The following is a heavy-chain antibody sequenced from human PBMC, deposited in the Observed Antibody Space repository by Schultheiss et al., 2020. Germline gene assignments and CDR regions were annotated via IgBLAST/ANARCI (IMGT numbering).Heavy chain of an antibody. J-gene: IGHJ5*02. Sequence: GGSLRLSCAASGFTCSRYAMSWVRQATGKGLEWVSAISGSGGSTYYADSVKGRFTISRDNAKNSLYLQMNSLRAEDTAVYDCARDSVGSSWSYNWFDPWGQGTLVTVSS. CDR2: ISGSGGST. CDR1: GFTCSRYA. V-gene: IGHV3-23*01. CDR3: ARDSVGSSWSYNWFDP. D-gene: IGHD6-13*01.